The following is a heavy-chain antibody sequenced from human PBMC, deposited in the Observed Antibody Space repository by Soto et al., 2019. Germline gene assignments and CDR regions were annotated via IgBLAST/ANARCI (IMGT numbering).Heavy chain of an antibody. CDR2: ISTYNGKT. CDR3: AGDDRYNNRWYPAFDT. CDR1: GYTFTSDV. J-gene: IGHJ3*02. V-gene: IGHV1-18*01. D-gene: IGHD1-20*01. Sequence: ASERVSCKASGYTFTSDVISVGRQAPGQGLEWMGCISTYNGKTNYAQKLKGRVNMTTDTSTRTAYMELRSLRSDDTAAYFCAGDDRYNNRWYPAFDTWGQGTMVTVSS.